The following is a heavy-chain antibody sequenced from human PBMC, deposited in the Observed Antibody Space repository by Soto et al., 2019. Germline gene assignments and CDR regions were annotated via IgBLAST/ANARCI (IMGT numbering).Heavy chain of an antibody. Sequence: QVQLVESGGGVVQPGRSLRLSCAASGFTFSSYAMNWVRQAPGKGLEWVAVISYDGSNKYYADSVKGRFTISRDNSKNTLYVQMNSLGAEATAVYYCARNMRAFWDGSYSPSISPDYWGQGTLVTVSS. CDR3: ARNMRAFWDGSYSPSISPDY. D-gene: IGHD1-26*01. J-gene: IGHJ4*02. CDR2: ISYDGSNK. V-gene: IGHV3-30-3*01. CDR1: GFTFSSYA.